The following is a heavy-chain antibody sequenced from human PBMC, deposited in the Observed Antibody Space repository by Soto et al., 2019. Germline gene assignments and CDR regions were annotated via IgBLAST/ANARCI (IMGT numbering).Heavy chain of an antibody. CDR2: ISAYNGNT. D-gene: IGHD2-2*01. Sequence: ASVKVSCKASGYTFTSYGISWVRRAPGQGLEWMGWISAYNGNTNYAQKLQGRVTMTTDTSTSTAYMELRSLRSDDTAVYYCARGMGVVPAANPTYGMDVWGQGTTVTVSS. J-gene: IGHJ6*02. CDR1: GYTFTSYG. V-gene: IGHV1-18*04. CDR3: ARGMGVVPAANPTYGMDV.